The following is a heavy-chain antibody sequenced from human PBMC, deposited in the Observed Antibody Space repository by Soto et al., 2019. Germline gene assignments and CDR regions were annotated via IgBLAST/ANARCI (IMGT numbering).Heavy chain of an antibody. CDR3: ARGLLRGFIAAAGRKSNWFDP. CDR2: INHSGSP. Sequence: KSSETLSLTCALYGGSFGGYYCSCIRQPPGEWREWIREINHSGSPNYKPSLKRRVTISVDTYKNQFSLQLSSVTAADTAVYYCARGLLRGFIAAAGRKSNWFDPWGQGTLVTLSS. J-gene: IGHJ5*02. CDR1: GGSFGGYY. D-gene: IGHD6-13*01. V-gene: IGHV4-34*01.